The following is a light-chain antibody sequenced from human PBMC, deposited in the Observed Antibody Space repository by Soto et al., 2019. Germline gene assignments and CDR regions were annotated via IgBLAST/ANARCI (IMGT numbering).Light chain of an antibody. CDR3: QQYQNLPFT. J-gene: IGKJ4*01. Sequence: EIVMTQSPATLSVSPGEGATLSCRASQSVSSNFAWYQQKPGKAPRLLIYGASTRATGIPARFSGSGSGTEFTLSISSLQSEDVAVYYCQQYQNLPFTFGGGTKVEIK. CDR2: GAS. V-gene: IGKV3-15*01. CDR1: QSVSSN.